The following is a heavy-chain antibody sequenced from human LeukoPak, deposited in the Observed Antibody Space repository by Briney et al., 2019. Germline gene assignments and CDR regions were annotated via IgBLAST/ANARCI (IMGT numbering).Heavy chain of an antibody. J-gene: IGHJ4*02. CDR3: AREGRYSGYDSEGYFDY. V-gene: IGHV4-38-2*02. CDR1: AYSISSGYY. D-gene: IGHD5-12*01. CDR2: IYHSGST. Sequence: SETLSLTCTVSAYSISSGYYWGWIRQPPGKGLEWIGSIYHSGSTSYNPSHKSRVTISVDTSKNQFSLKLSSVTAADTAVYYCAREGRYSGYDSEGYFDYWGQGTLVTVSS.